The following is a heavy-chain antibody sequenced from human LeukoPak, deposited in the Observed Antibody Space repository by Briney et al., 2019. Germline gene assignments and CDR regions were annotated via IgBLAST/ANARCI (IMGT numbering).Heavy chain of an antibody. V-gene: IGHV3-9*01. CDR1: GFTFDDYA. CDR3: PSGASAFDI. J-gene: IGHJ3*02. D-gene: IGHD1-26*01. Sequence: PGRSLRLSCAASGFTFDDYAMHCVRQPPGKGLEWVSGIRWNSGSIGYADSVKGRFTISRDNAKNSLYLQMNSLRAEDTALYYCPSGASAFDICGQGTIFTVSS. CDR2: IRWNSGSI.